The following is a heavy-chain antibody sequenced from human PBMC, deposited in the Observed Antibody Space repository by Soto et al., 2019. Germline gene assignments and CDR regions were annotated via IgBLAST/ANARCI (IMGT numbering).Heavy chain of an antibody. CDR1: GYTLTKLS. D-gene: IGHD3-9*01. J-gene: IGHJ4*02. CDR2: FDPEHDKT. CDR3: ATAVTYDILTGQRDSDY. Sequence: ASVKVSCKVSGYTLTKLSMHWVRKAPGKGLEWMGGFDPEHDKTIYAQNFQGRVTMTEDTSSDTAYMELSSLRSEDTAVYYCATAVTYDILTGQRDSDYWGQGTLVTVSS. V-gene: IGHV1-24*01.